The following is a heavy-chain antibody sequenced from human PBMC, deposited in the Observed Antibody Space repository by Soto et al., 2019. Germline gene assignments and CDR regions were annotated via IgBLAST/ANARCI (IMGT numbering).Heavy chain of an antibody. V-gene: IGHV1-8*01. D-gene: IGHD2-21*02. CDR3: ASARGAYCGGDCNAEYFQH. J-gene: IGHJ1*01. CDR1: GYTFTSYD. CDR2: MNPNSGNT. Sequence: ASVKVSCKASGYTFTSYDINWVRQATGQGLEWMGWMNPNSGNTGYAQKFQGRVTMTRNTSISTAYMELSSLRSEDTAVYYCASARGAYCGGDCNAEYFQHWGQGTLVTVS.